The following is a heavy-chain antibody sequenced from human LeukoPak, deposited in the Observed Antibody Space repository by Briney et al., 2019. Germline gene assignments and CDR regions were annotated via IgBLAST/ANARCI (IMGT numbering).Heavy chain of an antibody. CDR3: AREEPHDAFDI. J-gene: IGHJ3*02. CDR2: IYTSGST. Sequence: SQTLSLTCTVSGGSISSGSYYWSWIRQPAGKGLEWIGRIYTSGSTNYNPSLKSRVTISVDTSKNQFSLKLSSVTAADTAVYYCAREEPHDAFDIWGQGTMVAVSS. V-gene: IGHV4-61*02. CDR1: GGSISSGSYY. D-gene: IGHD1-26*01.